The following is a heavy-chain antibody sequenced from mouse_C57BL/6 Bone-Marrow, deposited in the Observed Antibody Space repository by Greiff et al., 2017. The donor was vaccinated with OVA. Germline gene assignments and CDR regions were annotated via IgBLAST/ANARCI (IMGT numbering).Heavy chain of an antibody. CDR1: GYTFTSYW. CDR3: ARKSYSNDVFDY. Sequence: QVQLQQPGAELVKPGASVKMSCKASGYTFTSYWITWVKQRPGQGLEWIGDIYPGSGSTNYNEKFKSKATLTVDTSSSTAYMQLSSLTSEDSAVYYCARKSYSNDVFDYWGQGTTLTVSS. D-gene: IGHD2-12*01. CDR2: IYPGSGST. J-gene: IGHJ2*01. V-gene: IGHV1-55*01.